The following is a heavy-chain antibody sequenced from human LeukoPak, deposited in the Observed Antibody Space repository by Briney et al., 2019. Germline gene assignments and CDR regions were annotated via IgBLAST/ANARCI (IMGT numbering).Heavy chain of an antibody. Sequence: PGGSLRLSCAASGFTFSSYGMHWVRQAPGKGLEWVVFIRYDGSNKYYADSVKGRFTISRDNSKNTLYLQMNSLRAEDTAVYYCAKESTKGRYCSSTSCSRGAFDIWGQGTMVAVSS. CDR3: AKESTKGRYCSSTSCSRGAFDI. CDR1: GFTFSSYG. V-gene: IGHV3-30*02. D-gene: IGHD2-2*01. CDR2: IRYDGSNK. J-gene: IGHJ3*02.